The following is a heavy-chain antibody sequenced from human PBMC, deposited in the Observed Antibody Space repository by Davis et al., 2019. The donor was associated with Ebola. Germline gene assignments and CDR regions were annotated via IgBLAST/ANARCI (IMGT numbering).Heavy chain of an antibody. J-gene: IGHJ6*02. CDR2: ISYDGSNK. Sequence: GEFLKISCAASGFTFSSYGMHWVRQAPGKGLAWVAVISYDGSNKYYADSVKGRFTISRDNSKNTLYLQMNSLRAEDTAVYYCARGRVVVVPHTYYYGMDAWGQGTTVTVSS. D-gene: IGHD2-15*01. V-gene: IGHV3-30*03. CDR3: ARGRVVVVPHTYYYGMDA. CDR1: GFTFSSYG.